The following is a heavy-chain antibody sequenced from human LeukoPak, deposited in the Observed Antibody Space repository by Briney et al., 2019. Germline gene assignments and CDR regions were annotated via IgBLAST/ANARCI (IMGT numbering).Heavy chain of an antibody. J-gene: IGHJ3*02. Sequence: VASVKVSCKASGYTFTSYAMNWVRQAPGQGLEWMGWINTNTGNPTYAQGFTGRFVFSLDTSVSTAYLQISSLKAEDTAVYYCAREFPKHTSSFWGGVLNIGAKGKMATV. CDR2: INTNTGNP. D-gene: IGHD3-3*01. CDR3: AREFPKHTSSFWGGVLNI. V-gene: IGHV7-4-1*02. CDR1: GYTFTSYA.